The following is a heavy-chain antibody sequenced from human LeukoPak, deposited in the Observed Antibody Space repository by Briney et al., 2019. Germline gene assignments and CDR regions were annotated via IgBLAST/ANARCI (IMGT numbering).Heavy chain of an antibody. V-gene: IGHV4-34*01. Sequence: PSETLSLTCAVYGGSLSHYYCSSIRQPPGKGLEWIGEINHSGSTNYNPSLKSRVSISVDMSKNQFSLELTSVTAADTAVYYCARGPASGSNFAWFDPWGQGTLVTVSS. CDR1: GGSLSHYY. CDR3: ARGPASGSNFAWFDP. CDR2: INHSGST. J-gene: IGHJ5*02. D-gene: IGHD3-10*01.